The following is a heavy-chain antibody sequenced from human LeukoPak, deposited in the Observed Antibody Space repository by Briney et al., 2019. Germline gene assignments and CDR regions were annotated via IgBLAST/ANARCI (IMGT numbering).Heavy chain of an antibody. Sequence: SETLSLTCAIYGGSFSGYYWSWIRQPPGKGLEGIGEINHRGSTNYNPSLKSRVTISVDTSRSSFSLELSSVTAADTAVYYCARVRYCGDDCYPFDYWGQGTLTTISS. CDR3: ARVRYCGDDCYPFDY. CDR1: GGSFSGYY. CDR2: INHRGST. J-gene: IGHJ4*02. D-gene: IGHD2-21*01. V-gene: IGHV4-34*01.